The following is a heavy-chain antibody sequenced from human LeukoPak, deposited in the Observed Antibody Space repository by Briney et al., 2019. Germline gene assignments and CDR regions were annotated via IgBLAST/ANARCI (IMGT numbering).Heavy chain of an antibody. Sequence: GGSLRLSCAASGFTFSSYAMSWVRQAPGKGLEWVSAISGSGGSTYYADSVKGRFTISRDNSKNTLYLQMNSLKTEDTAVYYCTTTYYYDSSGYYAVDYWGQGTLVTVSS. CDR1: GFTFSSYA. J-gene: IGHJ4*02. V-gene: IGHV3-23*01. D-gene: IGHD3-22*01. CDR2: ISGSGGST. CDR3: TTTYYYDSSGYYAVDY.